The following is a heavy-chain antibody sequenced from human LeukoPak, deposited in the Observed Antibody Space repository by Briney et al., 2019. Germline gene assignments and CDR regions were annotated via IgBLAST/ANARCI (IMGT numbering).Heavy chain of an antibody. J-gene: IGHJ4*02. V-gene: IGHV4-59*01. CDR3: ARQAQDYDILTGYYGFPYFDY. CDR1: GGSISSYY. CDR2: IYYSGST. D-gene: IGHD3-9*01. Sequence: SETLPLTCTVSGGSISSYYWSWIRQPPGKGLEWIGDIYYSGSTNYNPSLKSRVTISVDTSKNQFSLKLSSVTAADTAVYYCARQAQDYDILTGYYGFPYFDYWGQGTLVTVSS.